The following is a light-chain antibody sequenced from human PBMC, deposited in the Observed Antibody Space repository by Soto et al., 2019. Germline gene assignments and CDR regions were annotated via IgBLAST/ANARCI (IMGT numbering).Light chain of an antibody. CDR2: WAS. Sequence: IVMTQSPDSLAVSLGERATINCKSSQSIFFSSTNKNDLSWYQQRPGQPPEVIISWASTREFGDADRFSGSGSGTDFTLTISSLQAEDVAVYYCQQFYGSPPTFGQGTKVEIK. CDR1: QSIFFSSTNKND. CDR3: QQFYGSPPT. J-gene: IGKJ1*01. V-gene: IGKV4-1*01.